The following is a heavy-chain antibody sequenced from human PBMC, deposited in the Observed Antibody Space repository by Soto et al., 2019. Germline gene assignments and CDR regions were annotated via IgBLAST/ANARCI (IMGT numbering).Heavy chain of an antibody. CDR3: ARLFAGATGNWYFDL. D-gene: IGHD1-1*01. Sequence: QVQLQQWGAGLLKPSETLSLTCAVYGGSFSGYYWSWVRQAPGKGLEWIGEITRYGTINYNPSLKSRVTMSLDTSKNQFSLRLNSVSDADAALYYCARLFAGATGNWYFDLWGRGTQVTVSS. V-gene: IGHV4-34*01. J-gene: IGHJ2*01. CDR1: GGSFSGYY. CDR2: ITRYGTI.